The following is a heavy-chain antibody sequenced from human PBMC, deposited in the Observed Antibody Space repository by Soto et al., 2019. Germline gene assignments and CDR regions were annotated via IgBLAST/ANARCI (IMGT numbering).Heavy chain of an antibody. CDR1: GYTFTSYY. J-gene: IGHJ6*02. V-gene: IGHV1-46*01. Sequence: ASVKVSCKASGYTFTSYYMHWVRQAPGQGLEWMGIINPSGGSTSYAQKFQGRVTMTRDTSTSTVYMELSSLRSEDTAVYYCAREGYYYGSGSYYYYHGMDVWGQGTTVTVSS. CDR3: AREGYYYGSGSYYYYHGMDV. CDR2: INPSGGST. D-gene: IGHD3-10*01.